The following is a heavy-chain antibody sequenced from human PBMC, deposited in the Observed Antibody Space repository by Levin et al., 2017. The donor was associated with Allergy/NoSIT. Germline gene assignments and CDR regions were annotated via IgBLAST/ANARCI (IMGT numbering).Heavy chain of an antibody. CDR3: AREPYFYYFYYTMDV. D-gene: IGHD3-10*01. J-gene: IGHJ6*02. Sequence: GGSLRLSCAASGFTFSSYAMHWVRQAPGKGLEWVAVISYDGSNEYYADSVKSRFTISRDNSKNTLSLQMNNLRPEDTALYYCAREPYFYYFYYTMDVWGQGTTVTVSS. CDR1: GFTFSSYA. V-gene: IGHV3-30-3*01. CDR2: ISYDGSNE.